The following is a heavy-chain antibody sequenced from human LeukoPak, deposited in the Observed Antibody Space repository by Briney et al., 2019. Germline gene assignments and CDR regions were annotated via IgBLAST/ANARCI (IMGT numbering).Heavy chain of an antibody. Sequence: PGGSLRLSCAASGFTFSSYAMHWVRQAPGKGLEWVAVISYDGSNKYYADSVKGRFTISRDNSKNTLYLQRNSLRAEDTAVYYCASLIVVVAASRSDFDYWGQGTLVTVSS. J-gene: IGHJ4*02. CDR2: ISYDGSNK. CDR3: ASLIVVVAASRSDFDY. CDR1: GFTFSSYA. D-gene: IGHD2-15*01. V-gene: IGHV3-30*04.